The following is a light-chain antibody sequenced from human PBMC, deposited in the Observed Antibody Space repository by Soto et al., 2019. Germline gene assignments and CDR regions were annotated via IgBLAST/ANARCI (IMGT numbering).Light chain of an antibody. CDR2: DVS. CDR3: CSYVASSTLTNV. Sequence: QSALTQPRSVSGSPGQSVTISCTGTSSDVGGYNYVSWYQQHPGTAPKLMIYDVSKRPSGVPDRFSGSKSGNTASLTISGLQAEDEADYYCCSYVASSTLTNVFGTGTKLTVL. CDR1: SSDVGGYNY. J-gene: IGLJ1*01. V-gene: IGLV2-11*01.